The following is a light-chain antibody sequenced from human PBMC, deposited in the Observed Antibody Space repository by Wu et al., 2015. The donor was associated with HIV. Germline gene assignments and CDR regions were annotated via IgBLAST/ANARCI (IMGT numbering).Light chain of an antibody. CDR3: QQSSNSPRT. V-gene: IGKV1-39*01. CDR2: AAS. CDR1: QRIGTY. Sequence: DTQMTQSPSSLSLSVGDRVTITCRASQRIGTYLNWYQQKPGKAPKALIYAASSLESGVPSRFSGSGSGTEFSLTISSLQPEDSATYFCQQSSNSPRTFGQGTKVEVK. J-gene: IGKJ1*01.